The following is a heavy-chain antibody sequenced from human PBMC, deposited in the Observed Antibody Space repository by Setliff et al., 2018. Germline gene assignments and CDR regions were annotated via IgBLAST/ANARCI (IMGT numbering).Heavy chain of an antibody. CDR2: IYNSGST. J-gene: IGHJ5*02. D-gene: IGHD3-16*01. CDR3: AIDLGNWFDP. Sequence: PGGSLRLSCAASGFTFSIYAMTWVRQAPGKGLEWVSVIYNSGSTYYADSVKGRFTISRDNSKNTLYLQMNSLTVEDTALYYCAIDLGNWFDPWGQGTLVTVSS. CDR1: GFTFSIYA. V-gene: IGHV3-53*01.